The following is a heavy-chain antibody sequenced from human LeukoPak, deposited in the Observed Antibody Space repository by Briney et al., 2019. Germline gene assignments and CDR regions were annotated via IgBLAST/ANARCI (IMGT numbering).Heavy chain of an antibody. Sequence: PSETLSLTCTVSGGSISRNHWTWVRQPPGKGLECMGYIYDRGTTNYSPSLKNRVTIAVDTSKNQLSLKLSPVTAADTAVYYCARLSPYRVGASASYFYFYMDVWGKGTTVTVSS. CDR2: IYDRGTT. V-gene: IGHV4-59*08. J-gene: IGHJ6*03. CDR1: GGSISRNH. CDR3: ARLSPYRVGASASYFYFYMDV. D-gene: IGHD5-12*01.